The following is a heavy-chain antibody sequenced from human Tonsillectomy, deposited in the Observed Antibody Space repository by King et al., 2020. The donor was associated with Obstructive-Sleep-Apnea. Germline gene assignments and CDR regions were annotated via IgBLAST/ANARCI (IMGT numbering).Heavy chain of an antibody. D-gene: IGHD6-13*01. CDR2: IRTKTDGAST. Sequence: VQLVESGGGLVKAEGSLRLSCAASEFTFSNAWMSWVLPVPGKGLEWVGRIRTKTDGASTDYAAPVKGRFIISRDDLKNTLYLQMNSLKIEDTAVYYCTRGSAAAYFDYWGQGTLVTVSS. CDR3: TRGSAAAYFDY. CDR1: EFTFSNAW. V-gene: IGHV3-15*01. J-gene: IGHJ4*02.